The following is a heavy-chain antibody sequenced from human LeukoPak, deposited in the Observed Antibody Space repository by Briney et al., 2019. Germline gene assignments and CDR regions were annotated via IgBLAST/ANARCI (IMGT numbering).Heavy chain of an antibody. CDR2: INPNSGGT. CDR3: ARDQTVNIHMVYAISWFDP. J-gene: IGHJ5*02. Sequence: GASVKVSCKASGYTFTGYYMHWVRQAPGQGLEWMGWINPNSGGTNYAQKFQGRVTMTRDTSISTACMELSRLRSDDTAVYYCARDQTVNIHMVYAISWFDPWGQGTLVTVSS. D-gene: IGHD2-8*01. V-gene: IGHV1-2*02. CDR1: GYTFTGYY.